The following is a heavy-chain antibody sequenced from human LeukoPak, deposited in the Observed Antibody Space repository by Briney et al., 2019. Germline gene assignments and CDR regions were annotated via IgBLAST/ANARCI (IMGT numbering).Heavy chain of an antibody. D-gene: IGHD5-18*01. CDR1: GGSISSYY. Sequence: SETLSLTCTVSGGSISSYYWSWIRQPPGKGLEWIGYIHNSGSTNYNPSLKSRVTISVDTSKNQFSLKLSSVTAADTAVYYCARSVGYSYGYGWLDPWGQGTLVTVSS. J-gene: IGHJ5*02. CDR3: ARSVGYSYGYGWLDP. V-gene: IGHV4-59*12. CDR2: IHNSGST.